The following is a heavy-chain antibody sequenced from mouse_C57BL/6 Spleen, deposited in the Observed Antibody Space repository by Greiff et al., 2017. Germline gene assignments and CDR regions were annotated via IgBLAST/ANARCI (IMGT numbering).Heavy chain of an antibody. D-gene: IGHD1-1*01. J-gene: IGHJ3*01. Sequence: EVQLVESGGGLVKPGGSLKLSCAASGFTFSSYAMSWVRQTPEKRLEWVATISDGGSYTYYPDNVKGRFTISRDNAKNNLYLQMSHLKSEDTAMYYCARITVVSPWFAYWGQGTLVTVSA. CDR2: ISDGGSYT. V-gene: IGHV5-4*01. CDR3: ARITVVSPWFAY. CDR1: GFTFSSYA.